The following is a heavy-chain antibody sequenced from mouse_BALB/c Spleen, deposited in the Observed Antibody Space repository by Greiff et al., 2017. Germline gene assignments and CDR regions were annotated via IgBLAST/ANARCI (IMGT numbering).Heavy chain of an antibody. CDR2: ISYDGSN. D-gene: IGHD1-2*01. J-gene: IGHJ3*01. CDR1: GYSITSGYY. CDR3: ARGGLRLAY. Sequence: EVKLQESGPGLVKPSQSLSLTCSVTGYSITSGYYWNWIRQFPGNKLEWMGYISYDGSNNYNPSLKNRISITRDTSKNQFFLKLNSVTTEDTATYCCARGGLRLAYWGQGTLVTVSA. V-gene: IGHV3-6*02.